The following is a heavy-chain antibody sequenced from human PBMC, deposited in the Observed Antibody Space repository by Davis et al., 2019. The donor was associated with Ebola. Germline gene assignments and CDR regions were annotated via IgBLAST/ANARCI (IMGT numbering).Heavy chain of an antibody. Sequence: AASVKVSCKASAYTFTSYAMHWVRQAPGQRLEWMGWINAGNGNTKYSQKFQGRVTITRDTSASTAYMELRSLRSEDTAVYYCARGSSKAYYYYGMDVWGQGTTVTVSS. D-gene: IGHD6-6*01. CDR3: ARGSSKAYYYYGMDV. CDR1: AYTFTSYA. J-gene: IGHJ6*02. CDR2: INAGNGNT. V-gene: IGHV1-3*01.